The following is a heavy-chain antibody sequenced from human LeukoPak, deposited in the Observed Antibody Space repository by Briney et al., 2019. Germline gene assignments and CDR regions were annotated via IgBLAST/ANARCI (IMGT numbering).Heavy chain of an antibody. V-gene: IGHV4-59*12. CDR3: ARFSSIAAAFDY. D-gene: IGHD6-6*01. J-gene: IGHJ4*02. Sequence: PSETLSLTCTVSGGSISSYYWSWIRQPPGKGLEWIGYIYYSGSTNYNPSLKSRVTMSVDTSKNQFSLKLSSLTAADTAVYYCARFSSIAAAFDYWGQGTLVTVSS. CDR2: IYYSGST. CDR1: GGSISSYY.